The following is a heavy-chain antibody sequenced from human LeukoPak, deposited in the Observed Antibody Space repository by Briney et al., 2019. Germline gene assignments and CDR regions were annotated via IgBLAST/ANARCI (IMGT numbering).Heavy chain of an antibody. Sequence: GASVEVSCKASGYTFTGYYMHWVRQAPGQGLEWMGWISTYNGNTNYAQKLQGRVTMTTDTSTSTAYMELRSLRSDDTAVYYCARGGYFDWLSPLDYWGQGTLVTVSS. V-gene: IGHV1-18*04. D-gene: IGHD3-9*01. CDR2: ISTYNGNT. CDR1: GYTFTGYY. CDR3: ARGGYFDWLSPLDY. J-gene: IGHJ4*02.